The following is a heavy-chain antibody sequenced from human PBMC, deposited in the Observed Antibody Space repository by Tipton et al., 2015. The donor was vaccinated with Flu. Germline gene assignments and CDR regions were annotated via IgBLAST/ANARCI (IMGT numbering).Heavy chain of an antibody. CDR1: GGTFSSYA. CDR2: INPNSGGT. V-gene: IGHV1-2*04. Sequence: QSGPEVKKPGSSVKVSCKASGGTFSSYAISWVRQAPGQGLEWMGWINPNSGGTNYAQKFQGWVTMTRDTSISTAYMELSRLRSDDTAVYYCARDVGYCTNGVCYYFDYWGQGTLVTVSS. CDR3: ARDVGYCTNGVCYYFDY. J-gene: IGHJ4*02. D-gene: IGHD2-8*01.